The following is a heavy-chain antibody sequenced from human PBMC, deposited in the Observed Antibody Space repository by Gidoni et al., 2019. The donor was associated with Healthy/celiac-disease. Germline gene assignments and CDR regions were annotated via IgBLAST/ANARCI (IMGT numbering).Heavy chain of an antibody. V-gene: IGHV3-30-3*01. CDR3: ARDSRRKGVVSFDY. D-gene: IGHD2-21*01. J-gene: IGHJ4*02. Sequence: VPLVDSGRGVVQPGRSLRLSCTASGFTFSSYAMHWVRQAPGKGLEWVAVISYAGSNKYYGDSVKGRFTISRDKSKNTVYLQMNSLRAEDTAVYYCARDSRRKGVVSFDYWGQGTLVTVSS. CDR2: ISYAGSNK. CDR1: GFTFSSYA.